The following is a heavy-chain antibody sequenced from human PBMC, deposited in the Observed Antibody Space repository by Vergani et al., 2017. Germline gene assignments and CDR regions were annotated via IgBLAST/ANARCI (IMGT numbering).Heavy chain of an antibody. D-gene: IGHD6-13*01. V-gene: IGHV3-7*01. CDR1: GFTFSSYW. J-gene: IGHJ4*02. CDR2: IKQDGSEK. CDR3: ARDNVGAYSSSWYGEGGGFDY. Sequence: EVQLVESGGGLVQPGGSLRLSCAASGFTFSSYWMSWVRQAPGKGLEWVANIKQDGSEKYYVDSVKGRFTISRDNAKNSLYLQMNSLRAEDTAVYYCARDNVGAYSSSWYGEGGGFDYWGQGTLVTVSS.